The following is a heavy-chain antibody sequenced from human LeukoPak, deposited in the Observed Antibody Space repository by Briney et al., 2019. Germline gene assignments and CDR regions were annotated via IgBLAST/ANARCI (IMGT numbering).Heavy chain of an antibody. D-gene: IGHD3/OR15-3a*01. V-gene: IGHV4-4*07. CDR3: ARGWTSYYYYMDV. J-gene: IGHJ6*03. CDR2: MSASGGS. Sequence: PSETLSLTCAVSGDSISTYYWSWILQPAGRGLEWIGRMSASGGSNYNPSLKSRVTMSVDTSKNQVSLKLSSVTAADTAVYYCARGWTSYYYYMDVWGKGTTVTVSS. CDR1: GDSISTYY.